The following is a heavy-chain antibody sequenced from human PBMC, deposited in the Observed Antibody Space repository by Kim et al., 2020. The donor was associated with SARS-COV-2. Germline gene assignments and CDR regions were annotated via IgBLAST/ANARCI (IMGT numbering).Heavy chain of an antibody. J-gene: IGHJ4*02. D-gene: IGHD1-7*01. Sequence: SETLSLTCTVSGGSISSYYWSWIRQPPGKGLEWIGYIYYSGSTNYNPSLKSRVTISVDTSKNQFSLKLSSVTAADTAVYYCARDTGTIVFDYWGQGTLVTVSS. V-gene: IGHV4-59*01. CDR1: GGSISSYY. CDR2: IYYSGST. CDR3: ARDTGTIVFDY.